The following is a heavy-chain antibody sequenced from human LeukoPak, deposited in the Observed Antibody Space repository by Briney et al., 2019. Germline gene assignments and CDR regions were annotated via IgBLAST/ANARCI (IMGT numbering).Heavy chain of an antibody. J-gene: IGHJ4*02. D-gene: IGHD3-10*01. CDR2: IKQDGSEM. CDR1: GFTFSSYW. V-gene: IGHV3-7*03. Sequence: GGSLRLSCAASGFTFSSYWMDWVRQAPGKGLEWVANIKQDGSEMYYVDSVKGRFTISRDNAKNSLYLQMNDLRAEDTALYHCARNGYYCSGYYWYLDNWGEGALVSVCS. CDR3: ARNGYYCSGYYWYLDN.